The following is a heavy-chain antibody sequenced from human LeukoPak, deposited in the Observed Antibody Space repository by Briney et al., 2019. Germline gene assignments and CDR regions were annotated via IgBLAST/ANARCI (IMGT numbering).Heavy chain of an antibody. CDR3: ARGDASGYPDY. CDR2: IYQGGRT. J-gene: IGHJ4*02. Sequence: PSETLSLACAVSSDSMNSSNWWSWVRQSPGEGLEWIGEIYQGGRTNYKSSLKSRVSISVDKSRNQLSLKLTSVTAADTAVYYCARGDASGYPDYWGQGTLVTVSS. V-gene: IGHV4-4*02. D-gene: IGHD3-22*01. CDR1: SDSMNSSNW.